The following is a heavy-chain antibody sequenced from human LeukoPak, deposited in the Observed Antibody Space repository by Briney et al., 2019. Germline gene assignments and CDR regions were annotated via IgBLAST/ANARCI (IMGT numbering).Heavy chain of an antibody. CDR2: INNSGTDT. J-gene: IGHJ4*02. V-gene: IGHV3-23*01. CDR1: GFTFSSYA. CDR3: AAAVNAGRAEHY. Sequence: GGSLRLSCAASGFTFSSYAMTWVRQAPGKGLEWVSSINNSGTDTYYEDSVKGRFTISRDNSKNTLFLHINSLSAEDTAVYFCAAAVNAGRAEHYWGQGTLVTVSS. D-gene: IGHD3-10*01.